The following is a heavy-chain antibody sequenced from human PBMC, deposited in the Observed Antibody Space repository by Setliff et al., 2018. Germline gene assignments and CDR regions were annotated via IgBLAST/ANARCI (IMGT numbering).Heavy chain of an antibody. J-gene: IGHJ4*02. Sequence: GGSLRLSCAASGFTFTTAWMTWVRQAPGKGLEWVGRIKSNVDGGTAHYAAPVEGRFTISRDDSKTALYLQMDNMKTEDTAVYYCTTVGLRGPFGWGQETLVTVSS. CDR2: IKSNVDGGTA. D-gene: IGHD3-10*01. CDR3: TTVGLRGPFG. V-gene: IGHV3-15*01. CDR1: GFTFTTAW.